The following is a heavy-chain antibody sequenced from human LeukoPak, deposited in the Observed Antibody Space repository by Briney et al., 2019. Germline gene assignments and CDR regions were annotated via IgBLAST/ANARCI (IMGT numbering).Heavy chain of an antibody. CDR3: ARVRRYYGSGSYPYYYYYYMDV. Sequence: ASVKVSCKASGYTFTGYYMHWVRQAPGQGLEWMGWINPNSGGTNYAQKFQGRVTMTRDTSISTAYMELSRLRSDDTAVYYCARVRRYYGSGSYPYYYYYYMDVWGKGTTVTISS. D-gene: IGHD3-10*01. V-gene: IGHV1-2*02. J-gene: IGHJ6*03. CDR1: GYTFTGYY. CDR2: INPNSGGT.